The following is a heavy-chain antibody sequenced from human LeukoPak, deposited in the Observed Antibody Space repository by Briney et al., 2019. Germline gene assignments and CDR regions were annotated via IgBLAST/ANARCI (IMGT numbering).Heavy chain of an antibody. D-gene: IGHD5-12*01. J-gene: IGHJ5*02. CDR3: AKEGQQWLRYSTNWFDP. Sequence: PGGSLRLSCAASGFSFDDYAMHWVRQAPGKGLEWVSLITWDGGNTYYADSVKGRFTISRDNSKNTLYLQMNSLRAEDTAVYYCAKEGQQWLRYSTNWFDPWGQGTLVTVSS. CDR2: ITWDGGNT. V-gene: IGHV3-43D*03. CDR1: GFSFDDYA.